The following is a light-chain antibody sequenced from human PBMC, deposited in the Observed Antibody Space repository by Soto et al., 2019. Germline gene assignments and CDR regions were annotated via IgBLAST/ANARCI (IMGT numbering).Light chain of an antibody. V-gene: IGKV3-20*01. CDR3: QLYGESPPRT. CDR2: GAS. J-gene: IGKJ1*01. CDR1: ESVSSIY. Sequence: ETVLTQSPGTLSLSPGESATLSCRASESVSSIYLGWYQQKPGQAPRLLIYGASSRATGIPDRFSGSGSGTDFTLTIARLEPEDFAVNYCQLYGESPPRTFGQGTKVEIK.